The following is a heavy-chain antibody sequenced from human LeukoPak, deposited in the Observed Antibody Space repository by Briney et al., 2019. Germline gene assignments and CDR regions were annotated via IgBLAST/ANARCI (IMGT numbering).Heavy chain of an antibody. CDR1: GYTFTSYG. Sequence: GASVKVSCKASGYTFTSYGISWVRQAPGQGLEWMGWISAYNGNTNYAQKLQGRVTMTTDTSTSTAYMELSSLRSEDTAVYYCATESVTSPAASPRRLDYWGQGTLVTVSS. CDR2: ISAYNGNT. J-gene: IGHJ4*02. D-gene: IGHD2-2*01. CDR3: ATESVTSPAASPRRLDY. V-gene: IGHV1-18*01.